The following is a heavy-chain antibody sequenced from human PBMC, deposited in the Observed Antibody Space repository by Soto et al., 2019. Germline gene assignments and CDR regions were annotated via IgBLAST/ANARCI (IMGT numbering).Heavy chain of an antibody. CDR2: INPNSGGT. J-gene: IGHJ6*02. D-gene: IGHD1-26*01. CDR3: ARPRRRGTPYYFGMDV. Sequence: GASVKVSCKASGYTFTGYYMHWVRQAPGQGLEWMGWINPNSGGTNYAQKFQGRVTMTRDTSISTAYMELSRLRSDDTAVYYCARPRRRGTPYYFGMDVWGQGTTVTVSS. V-gene: IGHV1-2*02. CDR1: GYTFTGYY.